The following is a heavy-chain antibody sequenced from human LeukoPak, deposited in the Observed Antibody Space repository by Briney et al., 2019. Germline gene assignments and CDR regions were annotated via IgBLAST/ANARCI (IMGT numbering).Heavy chain of an antibody. D-gene: IGHD6-13*01. CDR3: ARHYGAAGDFDY. CDR1: GYSFTSYW. V-gene: IGHV5-10-1*01. CDR2: IDPSDSYT. Sequence: NRGESLKISCKSSGYSFTSYWIGWVRQMPGKGLEWMGRIDPSDSYTNYSPSFEGHVTISADKSISTAYLQWSSLKASDIATYYCARHYGAAGDFDYWGQGTLVTVSS. J-gene: IGHJ4*02.